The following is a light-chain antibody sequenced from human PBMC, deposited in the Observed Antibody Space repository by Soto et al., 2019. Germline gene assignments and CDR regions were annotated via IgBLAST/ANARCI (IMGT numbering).Light chain of an antibody. V-gene: IGLV2-14*01. CDR2: DVS. CDR1: ISDVGGYNY. J-gene: IGLJ1*01. CDR3: CSYTTSNTRQIV. Sequence: QSALTQPASVSGSPGQSITISCTGTISDVGGYNYVSWYQQHPGKAPKFMIYDVSNRPSGVSNRFSGSKSGNTASLTISGLQAEDEADYYCCSYTTSNTRQIVFGTGPKLTVL.